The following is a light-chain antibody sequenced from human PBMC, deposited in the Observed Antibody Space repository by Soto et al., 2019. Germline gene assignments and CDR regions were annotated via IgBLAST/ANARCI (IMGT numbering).Light chain of an antibody. V-gene: IGKV3-20*01. J-gene: IGKJ5*01. CDR1: QSVSSSY. CDR2: GAS. CDR3: QQYGSSPIT. Sequence: EIVLTQSPGTLSLSPGERATLSCRASQSVSSSYLAWYQQKPGQAPRLLIYGASSRATGIPDRFSGSGSGTEFTLTISRLEPDDFALYYCQQYGSSPITFGQRTRLEIK.